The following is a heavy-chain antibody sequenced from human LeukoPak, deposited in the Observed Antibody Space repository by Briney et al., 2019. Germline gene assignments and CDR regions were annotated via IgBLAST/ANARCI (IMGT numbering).Heavy chain of an antibody. Sequence: SETLSLTCTVSGGSISSSSYYWGWIRQPPGKGLEWIGSIYYSGSTYYNPSLKSRVTISVDTSKNQFSLKLSSVTAADTAVYYCASWDTAVVSGFDYWGQGTLVTVSS. CDR2: IYYSGST. CDR3: ASWDTAVVSGFDY. V-gene: IGHV4-39*01. CDR1: GGSISSSSYY. D-gene: IGHD5-18*01. J-gene: IGHJ4*02.